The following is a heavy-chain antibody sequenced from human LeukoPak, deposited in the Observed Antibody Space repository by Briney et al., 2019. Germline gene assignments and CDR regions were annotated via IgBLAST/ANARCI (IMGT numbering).Heavy chain of an antibody. V-gene: IGHV4-59*01. J-gene: IGHJ4*02. CDR1: GGSISSYY. Sequence: TSETLSLTCTVSGGSISSYYWSWIRQPPGKGLEWIGYIYYSGSTNYNPSLKSRVTISVDTSKNQFSLKLSSVTAADTAVYYCGRSSYSSSWYVGYWGQGTLVTVSS. CDR3: GRSSYSSSWYVGY. D-gene: IGHD6-13*01. CDR2: IYYSGST.